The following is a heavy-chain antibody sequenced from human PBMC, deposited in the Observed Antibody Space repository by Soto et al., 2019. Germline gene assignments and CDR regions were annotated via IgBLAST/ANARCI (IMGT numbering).Heavy chain of an antibody. Sequence: EVQLLESGGGLVQPGGSLRLSCAASGFTFSSYAMSWVRQAPGKGLEWVSAISGSGGSTYYADSVKGRFTISRDNSKNTLYLQMNSLRAEDTAVYYCAKFFAEHWELQFPPSAFDIWGQGTMVTVSS. CDR1: GFTFSSYA. J-gene: IGHJ3*02. D-gene: IGHD1-26*01. CDR2: ISGSGGST. V-gene: IGHV3-23*01. CDR3: AKFFAEHWELQFPPSAFDI.